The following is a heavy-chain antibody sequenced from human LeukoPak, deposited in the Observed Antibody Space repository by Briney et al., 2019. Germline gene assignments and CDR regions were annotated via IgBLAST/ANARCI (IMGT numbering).Heavy chain of an antibody. CDR2: INWNGGST. J-gene: IGHJ4*02. D-gene: IGHD6-13*01. V-gene: IGHV3-20*04. Sequence: PGRSLRLSCAASGFTFDDYGMSWVRQAPGKGLEWVSGINWNGGSTGYADSVKGRFTISRDNAKNSLYLQMSSLRAEDTAVYYCTRIAAAGTDYWGQGALVAVSS. CDR1: GFTFDDYG. CDR3: TRIAAAGTDY.